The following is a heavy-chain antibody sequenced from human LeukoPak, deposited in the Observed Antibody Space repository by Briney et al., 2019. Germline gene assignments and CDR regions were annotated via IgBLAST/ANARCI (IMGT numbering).Heavy chain of an antibody. CDR2: ISGSGGTT. CDR3: AKHRMVRGVVTDYYFDY. CDR1: GFTFSTYA. D-gene: IGHD3-10*01. J-gene: IGHJ4*02. V-gene: IGHV3-23*01. Sequence: GGSLRLSCEASGFTFSTYAMSWVRQAPGKGLEWVSTISGSGGTTYYADSVKGRFTISRDNSKNTLYLQMNSLRAEDTAVYYCAKHRMVRGVVTDYYFDYWGQGTLVTVSS.